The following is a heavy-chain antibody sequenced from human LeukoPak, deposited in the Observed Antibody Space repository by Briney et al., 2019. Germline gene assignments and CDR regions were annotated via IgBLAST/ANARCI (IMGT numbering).Heavy chain of an antibody. V-gene: IGHV3-23*01. J-gene: IGHJ4*02. CDR3: ARENTYTYYDILTGYYNEPDSFDY. CDR1: GFSFSSYT. D-gene: IGHD3-9*01. Sequence: PGGSLRLSCSASGFSFSSYTMTWVRQAPGKGPEWVSIISGGGDTTFYTDSVKGRFTISRDNSKNTLYLQMNSLRAEDTAVYYCARENTYTYYDILTGYYNEPDSFDYWGQGTLVTVSS. CDR2: ISGGGDTT.